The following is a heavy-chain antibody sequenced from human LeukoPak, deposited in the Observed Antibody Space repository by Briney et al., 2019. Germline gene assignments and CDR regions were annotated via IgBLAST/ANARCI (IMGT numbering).Heavy chain of an antibody. J-gene: IGHJ4*02. D-gene: IGHD3-16*02. V-gene: IGHV3-21*01. CDR1: GFTFSSYS. CDR2: ISSSSSYI. CDR3: ANGRRLRLGELSLGTFDY. Sequence: KPGGSLRLSCAASGFTFSSYSMNWVRQAPGKGLEWVSSISSSSSYIYYADSVKGRFTISRDNAKNSLYLQMNSLRAEDTAVYYCANGRRLRLGELSLGTFDYWGQGTLVTVSS.